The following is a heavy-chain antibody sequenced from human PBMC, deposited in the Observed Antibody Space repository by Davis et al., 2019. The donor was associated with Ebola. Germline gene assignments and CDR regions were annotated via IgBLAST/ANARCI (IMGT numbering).Heavy chain of an antibody. CDR3: AREGGYCSSTSCYYYFDY. Sequence: PGGSLRLSCAASGFTFSSYAMSWVRQAPGKGLEWVSAISGGGGNTYYADSVKGRFTISRDNSKNTLSLQMNSLRAEDTAVYYCAREGGYCSSTSCYYYFDYWGQGTLVTVSS. V-gene: IGHV3-23*01. CDR1: GFTFSSYA. J-gene: IGHJ4*02. CDR2: ISGGGGNT. D-gene: IGHD2-2*01.